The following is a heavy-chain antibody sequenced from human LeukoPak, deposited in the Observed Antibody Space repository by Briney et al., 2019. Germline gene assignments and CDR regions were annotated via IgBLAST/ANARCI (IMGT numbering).Heavy chain of an antibody. V-gene: IGHV1-24*01. D-gene: IGHD3-10*01. Sequence: ASVKVSCKASGYTFTSYYMHWVRQAPGQGLEWMGGFDPEDGETIYAQKFQGRVTMTEDTSTDTAYMELSSLRSEDTAVYYCATDVFVVRGVTRDYWGQGTLVTVSS. CDR1: GYTFTSYY. CDR2: FDPEDGET. J-gene: IGHJ4*02. CDR3: ATDVFVVRGVTRDY.